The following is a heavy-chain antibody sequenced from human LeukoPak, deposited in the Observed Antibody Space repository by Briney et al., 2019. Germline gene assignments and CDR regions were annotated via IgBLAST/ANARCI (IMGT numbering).Heavy chain of an antibody. CDR2: IYSGGST. J-gene: IGHJ6*02. CDR1: GFTVSSNY. Sequence: GGSLRLSCAASGFTVSSNYMSWVRQAPGKGLEWVSVIYSGGSTYYADSVKGRFTISRDNSKNTLYLQINSLRVEDTAVYYCAGDCRWYNYYYYGMDVWGQGTTVTVSS. CDR3: AGDCRWYNYYYYGMDV. D-gene: IGHD6-13*01. V-gene: IGHV3-66*01.